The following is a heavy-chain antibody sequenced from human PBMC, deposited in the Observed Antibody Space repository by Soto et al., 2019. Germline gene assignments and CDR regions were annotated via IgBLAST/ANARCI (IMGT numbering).Heavy chain of an antibody. CDR2: INPSGGST. CDR1: GYTFTSYA. J-gene: IGHJ5*02. D-gene: IGHD3-22*01. V-gene: IGHV1-46*01. Sequence: ASVKVSCKASGYTFTSYAMHWVRQAPGQGLEWMGIINPSGGSTSYAQKFQGRVTMTRDTSTSTVYMELSSLRSEDTAVYYCARDRGPSSGYYPYWFDPWGQGTLVTVSS. CDR3: ARDRGPSSGYYPYWFDP.